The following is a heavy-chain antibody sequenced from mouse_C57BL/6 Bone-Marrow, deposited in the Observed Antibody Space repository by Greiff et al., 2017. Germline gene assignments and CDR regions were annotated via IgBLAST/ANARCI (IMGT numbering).Heavy chain of an antibody. CDR3: ARVDYDGYYWFAY. V-gene: IGHV1-81*01. Sequence: VKLLESGAELARPGASVKLSCKASGYTFTSYGISWVKQRTGQGLEWIGEIYPRSGNPYYHEKFKGKATLTADKSSSTAYMELRSLTSEDSAVDFCARVDYDGYYWFAYWGQGTLVTVSA. CDR2: IYPRSGNP. J-gene: IGHJ3*01. CDR1: GYTFTSYG. D-gene: IGHD2-3*01.